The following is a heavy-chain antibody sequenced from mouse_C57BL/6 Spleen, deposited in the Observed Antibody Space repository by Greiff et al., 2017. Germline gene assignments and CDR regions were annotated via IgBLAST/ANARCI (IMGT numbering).Heavy chain of an antibody. CDR2: IYPGDGDT. D-gene: IGHD2-5*01. Sequence: QVQLQQSGAELVKPGASVKISCKASGYAFSSYWMNWVKQRPGKGLEWIGQIYPGDGDTNYNGKFKGKATLTADKSSSTAYMQLSSLTSEDSAVYFCARAYYSNYDYAMDYWGQGTAGTVSS. V-gene: IGHV1-80*01. J-gene: IGHJ4*01. CDR3: ARAYYSNYDYAMDY. CDR1: GYAFSSYW.